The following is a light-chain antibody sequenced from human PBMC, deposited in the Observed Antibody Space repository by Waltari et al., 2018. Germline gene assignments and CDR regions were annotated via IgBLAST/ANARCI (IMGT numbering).Light chain of an antibody. V-gene: IGLV3-25*03. CDR1: TLSKEY. CDR3: QSPSTSGSYHWL. Sequence: SYELTQPPSVAVSPGQTVRITCSGSTLSKEYTYWYQQKPGQAPILLIYKDTKRPSGIPEPFSGSTSGTTVTLTITGVQAEDEAAYYCQSPSTSGSYHWLFGGGTKVTVL. J-gene: IGLJ3*02. CDR2: KDT.